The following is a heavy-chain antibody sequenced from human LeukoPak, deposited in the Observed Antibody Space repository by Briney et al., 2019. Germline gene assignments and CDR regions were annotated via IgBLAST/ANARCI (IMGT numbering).Heavy chain of an antibody. V-gene: IGHV3-7*01. D-gene: IGHD3-22*01. Sequence: GGSLRLSCAASGFTFSSYWMSWVRQAPGKGLELVANIKQDGSEKYYVDSVKGRFTISRDNAKNSLYLQMNSLRAEDTAVYYCATAQLYYYDSSGPPNWYFDLWGRGTLVTVSS. CDR1: GFTFSSYW. CDR3: ATAQLYYYDSSGPPNWYFDL. J-gene: IGHJ2*01. CDR2: IKQDGSEK.